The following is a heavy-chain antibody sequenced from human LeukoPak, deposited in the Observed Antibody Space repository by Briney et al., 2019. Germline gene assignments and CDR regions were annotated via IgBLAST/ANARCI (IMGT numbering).Heavy chain of an antibody. V-gene: IGHV3-21*01. D-gene: IGHD2-2*01. CDR3: AKDPTDIVVVPAARGGYYYYMDV. CDR2: ISSSSSYI. J-gene: IGHJ6*03. Sequence: GGSLRLSCASSGFTFSSYSMNWVRQAPGKGLEWVSSISSSSSYIYYADSVKGRFTISRDNAKNSLYLQMNSLRAEDTAVYYCAKDPTDIVVVPAARGGYYYYMDVWGKGTTVTVSS. CDR1: GFTFSSYS.